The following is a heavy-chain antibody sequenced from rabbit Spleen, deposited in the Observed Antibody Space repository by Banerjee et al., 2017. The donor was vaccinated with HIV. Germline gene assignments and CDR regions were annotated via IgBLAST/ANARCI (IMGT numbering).Heavy chain of an antibody. CDR1: GFSFRSNYY. Sequence: QSLEESGGDLVKPGASLTLTCTASGFSFRSNYYMCWVRQAPGKGLEWIACIHTGDGNTYYASWAKGRFTISKTSSTTVTLQMTSLTAADTATYFCARDSGSSFSSYGMDLWGPGTLVTVS. J-gene: IGHJ6*01. CDR3: ARDSGSSFSSYGMDL. D-gene: IGHD8-1*01. CDR2: IHTGDGNT. V-gene: IGHV1S40*01.